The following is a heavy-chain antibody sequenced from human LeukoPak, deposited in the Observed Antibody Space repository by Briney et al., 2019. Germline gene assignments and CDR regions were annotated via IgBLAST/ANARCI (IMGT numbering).Heavy chain of an antibody. D-gene: IGHD5-12*01. Sequence: SETLSLTCSVSGGSVRSDISHWSWIRQPPGKGLEWIGYVHYSGSANYNPSLESRATISVDTSKNQFSLKLSSVTAADTAVYYCARGPLDSGYTYFDYWGQGTLVSVAS. J-gene: IGHJ4*02. CDR3: ARGPLDSGYTYFDY. CDR1: GGSVRSDISH. CDR2: VHYSGSA. V-gene: IGHV4-61*01.